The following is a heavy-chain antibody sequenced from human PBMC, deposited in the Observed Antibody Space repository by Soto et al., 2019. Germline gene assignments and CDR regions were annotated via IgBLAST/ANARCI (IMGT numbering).Heavy chain of an antibody. D-gene: IGHD4-17*01. V-gene: IGHV3-7*03. J-gene: IGHJ4*02. Sequence: EVQLVESGGGLVQPGGSLRLSCAASGFTFSSYCMSWVSQAPGKGLEWVANIKQDGSEKYYVDSVKGRFTISRDNAKNSLYLQMNSLRAEDTAVYYCARLHYGDYAVYWGQGTLVTVSS. CDR2: IKQDGSEK. CDR3: ARLHYGDYAVY. CDR1: GFTFSSYC.